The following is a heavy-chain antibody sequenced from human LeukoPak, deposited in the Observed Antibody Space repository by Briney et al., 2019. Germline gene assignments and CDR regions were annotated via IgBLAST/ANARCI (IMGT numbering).Heavy chain of an antibody. CDR2: LSASSINI. CDR3: ARDGAPRAYCSAGSCAKFDS. CDR1: GFTFSDYA. J-gene: IGHJ4*02. Sequence: PGGSLRLSCAASGFTFSDYAMNWVRQAPGKGLEWVSGLSASSINIYYRESVKGRFTVSRDNSKNTLYVQMNSLRPEDTGVYFCARDGAPRAYCSAGSCAKFDSWGQGTLVTVSS. V-gene: IGHV3-23*01. D-gene: IGHD2-15*01.